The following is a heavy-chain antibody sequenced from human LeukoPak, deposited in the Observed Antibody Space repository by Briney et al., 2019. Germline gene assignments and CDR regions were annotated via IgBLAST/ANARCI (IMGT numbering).Heavy chain of an antibody. D-gene: IGHD2-21*01. V-gene: IGHV3-66*01. CDR1: GFTVSNNF. CDR2: ISGGGGT. Sequence: GGSLRLSCAASGFTVSNNFMSWVRQAPGQGLEWVSLISGGGGTYYAASVKGRFTISRGNSENSLYLQMNSLRPEVTAAYYCARVVDSTRAFHIWGQGTLVTVSS. CDR3: ARVVDSTRAFHI. J-gene: IGHJ3*02.